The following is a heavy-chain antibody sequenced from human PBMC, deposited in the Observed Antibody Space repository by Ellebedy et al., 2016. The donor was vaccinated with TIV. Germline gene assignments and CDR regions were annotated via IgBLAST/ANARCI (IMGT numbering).Heavy chain of an antibody. CDR3: ARVRRGSSGMDV. CDR1: GYTFTANY. J-gene: IGHJ6*02. D-gene: IGHD6-13*01. CDR2: INPDSGVT. V-gene: IGHV1-2*02. Sequence: ASVKVSCKASGYTFTANYVHWVRQAPGQGTEWMGWINPDSGVTNFSQKFQGRVTMTRDTSVNTAYMELSRLESDDTAVYYCARVRRGSSGMDVWGQGTTVTVS.